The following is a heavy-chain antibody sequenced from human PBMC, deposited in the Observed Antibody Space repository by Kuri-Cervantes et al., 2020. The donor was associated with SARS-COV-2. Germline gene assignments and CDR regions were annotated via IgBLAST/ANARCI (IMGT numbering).Heavy chain of an antibody. Sequence: GGSLRLSCTASGFIFSDYYMTWIRQAPGKGLEWVSNIGPSGTTKYYADSVKGRFTISRDNAKNSLYLQMNSLRAEDTAVYYCARDGGEQWLVHWEFDYWGQGTLVTDSS. D-gene: IGHD6-19*01. CDR2: IGPSGTTK. CDR3: ARDGGEQWLVHWEFDY. V-gene: IGHV3-11*04. J-gene: IGHJ4*02. CDR1: GFIFSDYY.